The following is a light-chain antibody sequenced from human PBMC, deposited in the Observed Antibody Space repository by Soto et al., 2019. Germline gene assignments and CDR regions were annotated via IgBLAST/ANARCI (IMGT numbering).Light chain of an antibody. J-gene: IGLJ3*02. V-gene: IGLV1-40*01. Sequence: QSVLTQSPSVSGAPGQRVTISCTGSSSNIGTNYDVHWYQQSPGRAPKLLIYGNTNRPSGVPDRFSASKSGTSASLAITGLQADDEAEYYCQSYDSSLSGWVFGGGTKLTVL. CDR3: QSYDSSLSGWV. CDR2: GNT. CDR1: SSNIGTNYD.